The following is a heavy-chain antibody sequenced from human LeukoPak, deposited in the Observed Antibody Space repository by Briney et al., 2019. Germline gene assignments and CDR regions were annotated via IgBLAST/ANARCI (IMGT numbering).Heavy chain of an antibody. CDR1: GFTFSSYE. CDR3: AELGVTMIGGV. Sequence: GGSLRLSCAASGFTFSSYEMNWVRQAPGKGLEWVSYISSSGSTIYYADSVKGRFTISRDNAKNTLYLQMNSLRAEDTAVYYCAELGVTMIGGVWGKGTTVTISS. J-gene: IGHJ6*04. D-gene: IGHD3-10*02. V-gene: IGHV3-48*03. CDR2: ISSSGSTI.